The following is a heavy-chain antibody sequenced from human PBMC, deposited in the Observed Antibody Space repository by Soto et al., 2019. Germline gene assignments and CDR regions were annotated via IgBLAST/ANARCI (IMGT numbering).Heavy chain of an antibody. Sequence: QVQLVQSGAEVKEPGASVKVSCKASGYTFTTYGISWVRQAPGQGLGWMGWISADNGNTNYAQKFQHRVTMTTDISTSTAYMELGSQRSDDTAVYYWARDWSEYWGQGTLVTVSS. CDR2: ISADNGNT. CDR1: GYTFTTYG. J-gene: IGHJ4*02. D-gene: IGHD3-3*01. CDR3: ARDWSEY. V-gene: IGHV1-18*01.